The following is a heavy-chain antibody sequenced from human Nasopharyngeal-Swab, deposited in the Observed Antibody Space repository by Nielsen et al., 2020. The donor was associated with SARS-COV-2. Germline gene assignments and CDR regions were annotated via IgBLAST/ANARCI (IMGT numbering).Heavy chain of an antibody. CDR1: GGSISSGSYY. CDR2: IYTSGST. J-gene: IGHJ4*02. Sequence: SETLSLTCTVSGGSISSGSYYWSWIRQPAGKGLEWIGRIYTSGSTNYNPSLKSRVTISVDTSKNQFSLKLSSVTAAGTAVYYCARVTGYSSGWRGFDYWGQGTLVTVSS. V-gene: IGHV4-61*02. D-gene: IGHD6-19*01. CDR3: ARVTGYSSGWRGFDY.